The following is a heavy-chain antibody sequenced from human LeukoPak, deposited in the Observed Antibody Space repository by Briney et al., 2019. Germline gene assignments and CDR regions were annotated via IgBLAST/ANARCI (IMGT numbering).Heavy chain of an antibody. V-gene: IGHV3-66*01. J-gene: IGHJ1*01. D-gene: IGHD6-13*01. CDR3: AKGPGSWYFQH. CDR1: GFTVSSNY. CDR2: IYSGGGT. Sequence: GGSLRPSCAASGFTVSSNYMTWVRQAPGKGLEWVSVIYSGGGTYYADSVKGRFTISRDNSKNTLYLQMNSLRAEDTAVYYCAKGPGSWYFQHWGQGTLVTVSS.